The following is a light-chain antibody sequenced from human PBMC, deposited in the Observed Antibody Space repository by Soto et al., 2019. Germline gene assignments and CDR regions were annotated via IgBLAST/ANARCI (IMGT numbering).Light chain of an antibody. V-gene: IGKV3-15*01. Sequence: EIVMTQSPATLSVSPGERATLSCRASQSVRSNLAWYQQKPGQAPRLLIYGASTRATGIPARFSGSGSGTEFTLTISRLQSEDLAVYYGQQYNNWPPITVGQGTRLEIK. CDR3: QQYNNWPPIT. CDR2: GAS. J-gene: IGKJ5*01. CDR1: QSVRSN.